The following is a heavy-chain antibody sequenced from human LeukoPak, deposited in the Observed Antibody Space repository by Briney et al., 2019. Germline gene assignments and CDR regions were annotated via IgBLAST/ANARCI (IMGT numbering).Heavy chain of an antibody. V-gene: IGHV4-34*01. CDR1: GGSFSGYY. J-gene: IGHJ4*02. CDR3: ARKPRGLYRGKYYYGSGSYYAGAFDY. CDR2: INHSGST. D-gene: IGHD3-10*01. Sequence: PSETLSLTCAVYGGSFSGYYWSWIRQPPGKGLEWIGEINHSGSTNYNPSLKSRVTISVDTSKNQFSLKLSSVTAADMAVYYCARKPRGLYRGKYYYGSGSYYAGAFDYWGQGTLVTVSS.